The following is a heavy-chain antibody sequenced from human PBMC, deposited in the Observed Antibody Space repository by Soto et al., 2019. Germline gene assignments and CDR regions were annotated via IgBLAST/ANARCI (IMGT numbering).Heavy chain of an antibody. CDR2: IIPILGIA. J-gene: IGHJ1*01. CDR3: ASSDDFWSGYYGRGTEYFQH. CDR1: GGTFSSYT. V-gene: IGHV1-69*02. D-gene: IGHD3-3*01. Sequence: ASVKVSCKASGGTFSSYTISWVRQAPGQGLEWMGRIIPILGIANYAQKFQGRVTITADKSTSTAYMELSSLRSEDTAVYYCASSDDFWSGYYGRGTEYFQHWGQGTLVTVSS.